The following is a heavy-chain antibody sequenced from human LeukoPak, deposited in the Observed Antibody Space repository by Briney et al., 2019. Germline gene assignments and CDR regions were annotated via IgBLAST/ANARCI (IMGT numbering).Heavy chain of an antibody. V-gene: IGHV3-7*01. Sequence: GGSLRLSCAASGFTFSTYWMGWVRQAPGKGLEWVAKIKPDGSEKDHVDSVKGRFTISRDNAKNSLYLQLNSLRAEDTAVYYCASNYYDSSGYYYGWGQGTLVTVSS. CDR3: ASNYYDSSGYYYG. CDR2: IKPDGSEK. J-gene: IGHJ4*02. CDR1: GFTFSTYW. D-gene: IGHD3-22*01.